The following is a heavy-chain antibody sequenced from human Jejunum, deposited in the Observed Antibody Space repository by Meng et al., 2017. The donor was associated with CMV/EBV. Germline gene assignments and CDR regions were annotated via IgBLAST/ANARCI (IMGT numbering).Heavy chain of an antibody. Sequence: GGSFIGYYWSWIRQSPGQGLEWIGQINHSGSASYNPSLRRRVTISEDTSKNQFSLRLTSVTAADTAIYYCARKYCGSSNCYPFDYWGQGELVTVSS. CDR3: ARKYCGSSNCYPFDY. CDR2: INHSGSA. D-gene: IGHD2-2*01. J-gene: IGHJ4*02. CDR1: GGSFIGYY. V-gene: IGHV4-34*01.